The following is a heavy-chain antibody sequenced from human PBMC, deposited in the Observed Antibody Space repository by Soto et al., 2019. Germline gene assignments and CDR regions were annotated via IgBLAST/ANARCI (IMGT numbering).Heavy chain of an antibody. CDR1: GGSFSGYY. D-gene: IGHD3-3*01. CDR3: ARNDFWSGYHYRPYYYYYMDV. J-gene: IGHJ6*03. Sequence: QVQLQQWGAGLLKPSETLSLTCAVYGGSFSGYYWSWIRQPPGKGLEWTGEINHSGSTNYNPSLKSRVTISVDTSKNQFSRKLSSVTAADTAVYYCARNDFWSGYHYRPYYYYYMDVWGKGTTVTVSS. CDR2: INHSGST. V-gene: IGHV4-34*01.